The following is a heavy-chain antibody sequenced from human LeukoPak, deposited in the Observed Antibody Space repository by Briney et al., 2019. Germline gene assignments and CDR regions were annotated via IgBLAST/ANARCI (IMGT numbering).Heavy chain of an antibody. D-gene: IGHD3-10*01. CDR2: ISSSGSTI. CDR1: GFTFSDYY. V-gene: IGHV3-11*04. Sequence: GGSLRLSCAASGFTFSDYYMSWIRQAPGKGLEWVSYISSSGSTIYYADSVKGRFTISRDNAKNSLYLQMNSLRAEDTAVYYRASPVLLWFGELLFRPMDVWGKGTTVTVSS. J-gene: IGHJ6*04. CDR3: ASPVLLWFGELLFRPMDV.